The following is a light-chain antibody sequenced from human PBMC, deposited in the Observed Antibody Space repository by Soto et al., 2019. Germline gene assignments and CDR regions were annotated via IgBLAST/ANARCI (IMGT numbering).Light chain of an antibody. Sequence: DIQMTQSPSTLSASVGDRVTITCRASQTISPWLAWYQQKPGKAPRVLIYKTSNLVNGVPPRFSGSGSGTKFSLTISILQPDDFATYYCQQYKTYFRTFGQGTKVEI. CDR2: KTS. CDR3: QQYKTYFRT. J-gene: IGKJ1*01. V-gene: IGKV1-5*03. CDR1: QTISPW.